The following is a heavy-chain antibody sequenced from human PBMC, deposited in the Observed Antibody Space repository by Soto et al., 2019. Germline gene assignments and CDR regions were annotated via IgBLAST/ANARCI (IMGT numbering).Heavy chain of an antibody. D-gene: IGHD3-22*01. CDR3: ARVGTWVPYYYDTSPYTFEHWFEP. CDR2: IYHGGST. Sequence: SETLSLTCAVPRYSISSGYYCGWLRQPPGKGLEWIGSIYHGGSTYYNPSLNSRVTLSIDMTNNYVSLILNSVTAADPAVDYCARVGTWVPYYYDTSPYTFEHWFEPWGQGTLVTVST. V-gene: IGHV4-38-2*01. J-gene: IGHJ5*02. CDR1: RYSISSGYY.